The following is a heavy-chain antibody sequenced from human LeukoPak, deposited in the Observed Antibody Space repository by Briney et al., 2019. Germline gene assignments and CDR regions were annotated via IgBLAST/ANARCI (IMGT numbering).Heavy chain of an antibody. D-gene: IGHD6-13*01. J-gene: IGHJ6*03. CDR1: GYTFTSYD. CDR3: ARGTSYIAAAFYYYMDV. Sequence: ASVKVSCKASGYTFTSYDINWVRQATGQGLEWMGWMNPNSGNTGYAQKFQGRVTMTRNTSISTAYMELSSLRSEDTAVYCCARGTSYIAAAFYYYMDVWGKGTTVTVSS. CDR2: MNPNSGNT. V-gene: IGHV1-8*01.